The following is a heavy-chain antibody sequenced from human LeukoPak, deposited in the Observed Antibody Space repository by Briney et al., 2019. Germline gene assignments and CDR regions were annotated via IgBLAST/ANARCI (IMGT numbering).Heavy chain of an antibody. CDR3: ARRVDTAMATMYYFDY. Sequence: GESLKISCKGSGYSFTSYWIGWVRQMPGKGLEWMRIIYPGDSDTRYSPSFQGQVTISADKSISTAYLQWSSLKASDTAMYYCARRVDTAMATMYYFDYWGQGTLVTVSS. J-gene: IGHJ4*02. CDR1: GYSFTSYW. CDR2: IYPGDSDT. D-gene: IGHD5-18*01. V-gene: IGHV5-51*01.